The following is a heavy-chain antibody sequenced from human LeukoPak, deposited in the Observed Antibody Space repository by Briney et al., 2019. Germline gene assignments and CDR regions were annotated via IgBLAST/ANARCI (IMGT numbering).Heavy chain of an antibody. CDR3: AGTDYDILTGYSFQMTTGYYYGMDV. CDR1: GFTFSSYA. V-gene: IGHV3-30-3*01. CDR2: ISYDGSNK. D-gene: IGHD3-9*01. J-gene: IGHJ6*02. Sequence: PGGSLRLSCAAPGFTFSSYAVHWVRQAPGKGLEWVAVISYDGSNKYYADSVKGRFTISRDNSKNTLYLQMNSLRAEDTAVYYCAGTDYDILTGYSFQMTTGYYYGMDVWGQGTTVTVSS.